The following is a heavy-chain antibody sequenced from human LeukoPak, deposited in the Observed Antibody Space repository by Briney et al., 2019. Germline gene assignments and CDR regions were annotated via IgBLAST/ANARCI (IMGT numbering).Heavy chain of an antibody. V-gene: IGHV4-34*01. CDR1: GGSFSGYY. D-gene: IGHD3-10*01. Sequence: SETLSLTCAVYGGSFSGYYWSWIRQPPGKGLEWIGEINHSGSTNYNPSLKSRVTISVDTSKNQFSLKLSSVTAADTAVYYCARANLYGSGRPYYFDYWGQGTLVTVSS. CDR3: ARANLYGSGRPYYFDY. CDR2: INHSGST. J-gene: IGHJ4*02.